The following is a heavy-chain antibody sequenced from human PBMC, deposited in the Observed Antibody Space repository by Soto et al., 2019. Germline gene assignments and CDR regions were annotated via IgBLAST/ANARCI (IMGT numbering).Heavy chain of an antibody. V-gene: IGHV4-59*01. CDR2: IHYSGTT. D-gene: IGHD6-13*01. Sequence: SETLSLTCTVSGGSMRNYFWTWIRQPPGKGLEWLGYIHYSGTTSFFPSYNPSLRSRVTISEDTSKNQFSLKLLSVTTADTAVYFCAAGEASSRNLAPYYLDFWGQGTLVTVSS. CDR3: AAGEASSRNLAPYYLDF. CDR1: GGSMRNYF. J-gene: IGHJ4*02.